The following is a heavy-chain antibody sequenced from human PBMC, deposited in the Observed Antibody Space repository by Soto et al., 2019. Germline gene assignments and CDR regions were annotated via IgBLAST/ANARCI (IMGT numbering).Heavy chain of an antibody. CDR3: ARGRGSSTSSEAALCGRYCTNGLDP. V-gene: IGHV4-34*01. CDR2: INHSGST. D-gene: IGHD2-8*01. CDR1: GGSFSGYY. Sequence: SETLSLTCAVYGGSFSGYYWSWIRQPPGKGLEWIGEINHSGSTNYNPSLKSRVTISVDTSKNQFTLKLSSVTAADTAVYYCARGRGSSTSSEAALCGRYCTNGLDPWGQGTLVTVSS. J-gene: IGHJ5*02.